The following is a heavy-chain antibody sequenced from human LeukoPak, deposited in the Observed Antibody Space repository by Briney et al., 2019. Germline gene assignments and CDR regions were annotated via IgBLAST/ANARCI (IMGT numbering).Heavy chain of an antibody. CDR1: GGSISGDY. Sequence: PSETLSLTCTVSGGSISGDYWSWIRQPPGKGLEWIGHIYYSGSTNYNPSLKSRVTISVDTSKNQFSLKLNSVTAADTAVYYCARHGGAFDYWGQGTLVTVSS. V-gene: IGHV4-59*08. CDR2: IYYSGST. D-gene: IGHD4-17*01. J-gene: IGHJ4*02. CDR3: ARHGGAFDY.